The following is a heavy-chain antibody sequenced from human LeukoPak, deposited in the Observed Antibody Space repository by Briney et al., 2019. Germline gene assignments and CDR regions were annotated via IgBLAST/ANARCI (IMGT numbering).Heavy chain of an antibody. CDR1: GFTFSSYS. CDR3: AGDRAECTMVTGVINY. Sequence: GGALRLSCAASGFTFSSYSMNWVRQAPGKGLEWVSPISSSSSYIYYANSEKGRITISRDNAKNSLYLQMNSLRAEDTAEYYGAGDRAECTMVTGVINYWGQGTLVTVSS. CDR2: ISSSSSYI. D-gene: IGHD3-10*01. J-gene: IGHJ4*02. V-gene: IGHV3-21*01.